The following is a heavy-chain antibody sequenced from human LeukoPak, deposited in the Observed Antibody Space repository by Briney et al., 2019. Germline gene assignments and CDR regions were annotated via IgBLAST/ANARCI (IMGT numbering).Heavy chain of an antibody. D-gene: IGHD6-6*01. CDR3: AGSIGARPPEFDY. CDR2: IYPGDSDT. V-gene: IGHV5-51*01. CDR1: GYSFTAYW. Sequence: GESLKISCKGSGYSFTAYWIGWVRQMPGKGLEWMGIIYPGDSDTRYSPSFQGQVIISADKSISTAYLQWSSLKASDTAMYYCAGSIGARPPEFDYWGQGTLVTVSS. J-gene: IGHJ4*02.